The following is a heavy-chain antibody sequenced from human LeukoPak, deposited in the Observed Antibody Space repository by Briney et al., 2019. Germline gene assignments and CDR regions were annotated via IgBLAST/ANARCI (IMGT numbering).Heavy chain of an antibody. CDR2: ISGSGGST. CDR1: GFTFSSYS. Sequence: PGGSLRLSCAASGFTFSSYSMNGVRQAPGRGLEWVSVISGSGGSTYYADSVKGRFTISRDNSKNTLYLQMNSLRVEDTAVYYCARDVVPVTINQYYYYYMDVWGKGTTVTVSS. V-gene: IGHV3-23*01. CDR3: ARDVVPVTINQYYYYYMDV. J-gene: IGHJ6*03. D-gene: IGHD2-2*02.